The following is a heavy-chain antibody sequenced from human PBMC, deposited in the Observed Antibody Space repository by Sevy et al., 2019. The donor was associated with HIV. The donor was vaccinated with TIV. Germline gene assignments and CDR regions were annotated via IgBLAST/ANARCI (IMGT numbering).Heavy chain of an antibody. CDR3: ARSLKDIVVVPAAMGYYYYYYGMDV. CDR1: GFTFSSYW. D-gene: IGHD2-2*01. J-gene: IGHJ6*02. Sequence: GGSLRLSGAASGFTFSSYWMSWVRQAPGKGLEWVANIKQDGSEKYYVDFVKGRFTISRDNAKNSLYLQMNSLRAEDTAVYYCARSLKDIVVVPAAMGYYYYYYGMDVWGQGTTVTVSS. CDR2: IKQDGSEK. V-gene: IGHV3-7*01.